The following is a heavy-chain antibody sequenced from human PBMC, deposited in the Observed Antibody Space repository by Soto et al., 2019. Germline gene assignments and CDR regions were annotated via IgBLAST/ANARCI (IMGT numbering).Heavy chain of an antibody. Sequence: EVQLVESGGGLVKPGGSLRLSCAASGFTFSNAWMNWVRQAPGKGLEWVGRIKSRTYGGTTDYAAPVKGRFTFSRDDLQITVYLQMNSLKTVDIAVYYCTSTSTLGSGSWPWGQGTLFTVAS. CDR1: GFTFSNAW. V-gene: IGHV3-15*07. J-gene: IGHJ4*02. CDR2: IKSRTYGGTT. D-gene: IGHD3-10*01. CDR3: TSTSTLGSGSWP.